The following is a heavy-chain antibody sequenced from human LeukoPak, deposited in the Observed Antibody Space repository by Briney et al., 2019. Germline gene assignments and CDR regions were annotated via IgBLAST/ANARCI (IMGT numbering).Heavy chain of an antibody. J-gene: IGHJ4*02. CDR2: VNAPGVET. Sequence: GGSLRLSCAASGFAFSSYAMSWVRQAPGKGLEWVSTVNAPGVETYYADSVKGRFIISRDNSKNTFYLEMDSLRADDTAVYYCASGKVNHLGALDYWGQGTLVTVSS. D-gene: IGHD1-26*01. V-gene: IGHV3-23*01. CDR3: ASGKVNHLGALDY. CDR1: GFAFSSYA.